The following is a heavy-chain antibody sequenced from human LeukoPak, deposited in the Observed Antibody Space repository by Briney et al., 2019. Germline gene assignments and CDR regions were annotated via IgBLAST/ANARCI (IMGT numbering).Heavy chain of an antibody. V-gene: IGHV3-30*04. CDR1: GFTFSSYP. CDR2: ISYDGGNK. CDR3: ARGVIYTDYADYFDY. Sequence: GGPLRLSCAASGFTFSSYPVHWVRQAPGKGLEWVALISYDGGNKFYAESVRGRFTISRDNSKNTVYLQMNSLRVEDTAVYYCARGVIYTDYADYFDYWGQGTRVTVSS. J-gene: IGHJ4*02. D-gene: IGHD4-17*01.